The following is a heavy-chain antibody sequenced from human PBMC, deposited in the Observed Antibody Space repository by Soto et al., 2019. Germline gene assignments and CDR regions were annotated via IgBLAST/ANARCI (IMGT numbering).Heavy chain of an antibody. V-gene: IGHV3-23*01. J-gene: IGHJ6*03. CDR1: GFTFSSYA. CDR2: ISGSGGST. CDR3: AKGDAYYYYYYMDV. Sequence: GGSLRLSCSASGFTFSSYAMSWVRQAPGKGLEWVSAISGSGGSTYYADSVKGRFTISRDNSKNTLYLQMNSLRAEDTAVYYCAKGDAYYYYYYMDVWGKGTTVTVSS.